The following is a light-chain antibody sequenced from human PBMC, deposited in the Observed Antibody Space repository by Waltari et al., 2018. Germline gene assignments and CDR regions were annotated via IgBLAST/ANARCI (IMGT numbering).Light chain of an antibody. J-gene: IGKJ1*01. Sequence: IVMTQSPLSLPVTPGEPASISCSSSQSLLRSNGYNFLDWYLQKPGQSPLLLIYLGSNRASGVPDRFSGSGAGTDFTLKISRVEAEDAGIYYCMQALQTPWTFGQGTKVEIK. CDR1: QSLLRSNGYNF. V-gene: IGKV2-28*01. CDR2: LGS. CDR3: MQALQTPWT.